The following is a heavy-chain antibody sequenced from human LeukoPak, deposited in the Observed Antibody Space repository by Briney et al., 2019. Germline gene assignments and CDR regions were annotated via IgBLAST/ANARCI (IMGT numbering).Heavy chain of an antibody. V-gene: IGHV3-23*01. D-gene: IGHD3-9*01. CDR1: GFTFSSYA. J-gene: IGHJ3*02. CDR2: ISGSGGST. Sequence: GGSLRLSCAASGFTFSSYAMSWVRQAPGKGLEWVSAISGSGGSTYYADSVKGRFTISRDNSKNTLYLQMNSLRAEDTAVYYCAKDLFSDILTGYYLPQDAFDIWGQGTMVTVSS. CDR3: AKDLFSDILTGYYLPQDAFDI.